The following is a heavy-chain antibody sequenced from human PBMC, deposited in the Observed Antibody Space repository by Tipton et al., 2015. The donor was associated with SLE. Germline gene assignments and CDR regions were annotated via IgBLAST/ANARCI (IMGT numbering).Heavy chain of an antibody. Sequence: SLRLSCAASGFTFSSYSMNWVRQAPGKGLEWVSSISSSSSYIYYADSVKGRFTISRDNAKNSLYLQMNSLRAEDTAVYYCARDDLVTDSSSWYRSRYYYYGMDVWGQGTMVPVSS. CDR1: GFTFSSYS. CDR3: ARDDLVTDSSSWYRSRYYYYGMDV. CDR2: ISSSSSYI. V-gene: IGHV3-21*03. D-gene: IGHD6-13*01. J-gene: IGHJ6*02.